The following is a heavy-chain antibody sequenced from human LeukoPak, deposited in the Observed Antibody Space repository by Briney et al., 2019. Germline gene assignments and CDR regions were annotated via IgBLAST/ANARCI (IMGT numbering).Heavy chain of an antibody. D-gene: IGHD6-13*01. Sequence: PGGSLRLSCAASGFTFSSYEMNWVRQAPGKGLEWVSYISSSGSTIYYADSVKGRFTISRDTAKNSLYLQMNSLRAEDTAVYYCASRIAAAGTHAFDIWGQGTMVTVSS. CDR3: ASRIAAAGTHAFDI. CDR2: ISSSGSTI. J-gene: IGHJ3*02. V-gene: IGHV3-48*03. CDR1: GFTFSSYE.